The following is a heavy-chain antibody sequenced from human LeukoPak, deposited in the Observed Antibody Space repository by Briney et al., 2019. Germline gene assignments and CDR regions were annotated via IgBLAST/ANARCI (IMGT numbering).Heavy chain of an antibody. CDR1: GYTFTSYG. CDR3: ARGSLAAADD. D-gene: IGHD6-13*01. J-gene: IGHJ4*02. V-gene: IGHV1-8*03. Sequence: GASVKVSCKASGYTFTSYGISWVRQAPGQGLEWMGWMNPNSGNTGYAQKFQGRVTITRNTSISTAYMELSSLRSEDTAVYYCARGSLAAADDWGQGTLVTVSS. CDR2: MNPNSGNT.